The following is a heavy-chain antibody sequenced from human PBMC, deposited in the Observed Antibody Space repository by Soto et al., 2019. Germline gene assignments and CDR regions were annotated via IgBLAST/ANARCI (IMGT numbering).Heavy chain of an antibody. CDR1: GGTFSSYA. V-gene: IGHV1-69*13. CDR3: ARVGTMVRGVIGYYYGMDV. J-gene: IGHJ6*02. Sequence: RASVKVSCKASGGTFSSYAISWVRQAPGQGLEWMGGIIPIFGTANYAQKFQGRVTITADESTSTAYMELSSLRSEDTAVYYCARVGTMVRGVIGYYYGMDVWGQGTTVTVSS. CDR2: IIPIFGTA. D-gene: IGHD3-10*01.